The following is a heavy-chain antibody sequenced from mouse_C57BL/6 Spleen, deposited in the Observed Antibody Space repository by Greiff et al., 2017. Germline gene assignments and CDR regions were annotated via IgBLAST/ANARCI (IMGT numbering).Heavy chain of an antibody. CDR2: IDPEDGDT. Sequence: EVQLQQSGAELVRPGASVKLSCTASGFNIKDYYMHWVKQRPEQGLEWIGRIDPEDGDTEYAPKFQGKATMTADTSSNTAYLQLSSLTSEDTAVYYCTTTTVVAGPAWFAYWGQGTLVTVSA. V-gene: IGHV14-1*01. CDR1: GFNIKDYY. D-gene: IGHD1-1*01. CDR3: TTTTVVAGPAWFAY. J-gene: IGHJ3*01.